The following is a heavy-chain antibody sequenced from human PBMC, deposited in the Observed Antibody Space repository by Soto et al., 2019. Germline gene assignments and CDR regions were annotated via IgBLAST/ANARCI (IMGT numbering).Heavy chain of an antibody. V-gene: IGHV1-69*13. J-gene: IGHJ5*02. CDR3: ARDIADSSSPGEYTWFDP. CDR1: GGHFSSYA. Sequence: AVTGSWKASGGHFSSYAISWGRQAPGHGLEWMGGIIPIFGTAYYAQKFQGRVTITADESTSRAYMELSRLRSEDTAVYYCARDIADSSSPGEYTWFDPWGQGTLVTVSS. CDR2: IIPIFGTA. D-gene: IGHD6-6*01.